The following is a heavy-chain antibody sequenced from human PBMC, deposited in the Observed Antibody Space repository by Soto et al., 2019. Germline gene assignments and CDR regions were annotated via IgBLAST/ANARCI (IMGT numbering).Heavy chain of an antibody. CDR1: GFTFSDYY. CDR2: ISSSSGST. V-gene: IGHV3-11*06. Sequence: GGSLRLSCAASGFTFSDYYMSWIRQAPGKGLEYISYISSSSGSTNYADSVKGRFTISRDNAKNSLYLQMSSLRAEDTAVYYCARDRGGYDRLYYYHGMDVWGQGSTVTVSS. J-gene: IGHJ6*02. CDR3: ARDRGGYDRLYYYHGMDV. D-gene: IGHD5-12*01.